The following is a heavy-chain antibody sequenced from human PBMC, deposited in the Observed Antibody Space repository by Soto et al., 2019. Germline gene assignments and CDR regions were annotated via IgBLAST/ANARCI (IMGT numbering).Heavy chain of an antibody. J-gene: IGHJ4*02. Sequence: ASVKVSCKASGGTFSSYAISWVRQAPGQGLEWMGGVIPIFGTANYAQKFQGRVTITADESTSTAYMELSSLRSEDTAVYYCAREAVCSSTSCQIGYWGQGTLVTVSS. V-gene: IGHV1-69*13. CDR3: AREAVCSSTSCQIGY. CDR1: GGTFSSYA. CDR2: VIPIFGTA. D-gene: IGHD2-2*01.